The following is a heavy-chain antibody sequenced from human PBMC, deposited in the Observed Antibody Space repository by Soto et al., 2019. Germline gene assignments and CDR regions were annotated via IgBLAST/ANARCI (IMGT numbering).Heavy chain of an antibody. Sequence: QVQLVESGGSVVQPGRSLRLSCAASGFTFSSHAMHWVRQAPGKGLEWVAVISYDGINKYYADSVKGRFTISRDNSKNTLFLQMNSLRAVDARVYYCASSGYWGQGTLVTVSS. CDR3: ASSGY. J-gene: IGHJ4*02. CDR2: ISYDGINK. CDR1: GFTFSSHA. V-gene: IGHV3-30-3*01.